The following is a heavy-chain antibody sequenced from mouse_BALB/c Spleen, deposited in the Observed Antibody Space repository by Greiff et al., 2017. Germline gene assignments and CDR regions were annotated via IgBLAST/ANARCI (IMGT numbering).Heavy chain of an antibody. CDR3: ARAYYDYDDGAWFAY. D-gene: IGHD2-4*01. CDR2: ISSGGST. CDR1: GFTFSSYA. Sequence: DVKLVESGGGLVKPGGSLKLSCAASGFTFSSYAMSWVRQTPEKRLEWVASISSGGSTYYPDSVKGRFTISRDNARNILYLQMSSLRSEDTAMYYCARAYYDYDDGAWFAYWGQGTLVTVSA. J-gene: IGHJ3*01. V-gene: IGHV5-6-5*01.